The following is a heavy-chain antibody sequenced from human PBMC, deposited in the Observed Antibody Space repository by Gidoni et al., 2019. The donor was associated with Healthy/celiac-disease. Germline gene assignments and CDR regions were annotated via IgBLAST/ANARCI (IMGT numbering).Heavy chain of an antibody. D-gene: IGHD2-2*01. CDR2: INHSGST. CDR3: ARGSRYCSSTSCYRLVTTAVKNGMDV. J-gene: IGHJ6*02. CDR1: GGSFSGYY. Sequence: QVQLQQWGAGLLKPSETLSLTCAVYGGSFSGYYWSWIRQPPGKGLEWIGEINHSGSTNYNPSLKSRVTISVDTSKNQFSLKLSSVTAADTAVYYCARGSRYCSSTSCYRLVTTAVKNGMDVWGQGTTVTVSS. V-gene: IGHV4-34*01.